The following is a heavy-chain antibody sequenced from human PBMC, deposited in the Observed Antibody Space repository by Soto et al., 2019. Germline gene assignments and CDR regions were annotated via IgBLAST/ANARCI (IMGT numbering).Heavy chain of an antibody. D-gene: IGHD3-10*01. J-gene: IGHJ4*02. V-gene: IGHV1-2*02. CDR3: ARNIQYYYGSGSYYSGRAYYFDY. CDR2: INPNSGGT. Sequence: QVQLVQSGAEVKKPGASVKVSCKASGYTFTGYYMHWVRQAPGQGLEWMGWINPNSGGTNYAQKLQGRVTMTTDTSTSTAYMELRSLRSDDTAVYYCARNIQYYYGSGSYYSGRAYYFDYWGQGTLVTVSS. CDR1: GYTFTGYY.